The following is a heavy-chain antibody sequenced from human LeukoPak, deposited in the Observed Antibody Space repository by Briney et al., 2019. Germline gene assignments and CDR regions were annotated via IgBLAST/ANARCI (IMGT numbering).Heavy chain of an antibody. CDR1: GGSISSYY. CDR3: ARVRRDGYKIGDFYFDY. CDR2: IYYSGST. Sequence: RASETLSLTCTVSGGSISSYYWSWIRQPPGKGLEWIGYIYYSGSTNYNPSLKSRVTISVDTSKNQFSLKLSSVTAADTAVYYCARVRRDGYKIGDFYFDYWGQGTLVTVSS. J-gene: IGHJ4*02. D-gene: IGHD5-24*01. V-gene: IGHV4-59*01.